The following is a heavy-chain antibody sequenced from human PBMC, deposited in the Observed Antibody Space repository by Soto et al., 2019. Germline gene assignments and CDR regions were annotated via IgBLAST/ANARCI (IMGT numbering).Heavy chain of an antibody. D-gene: IGHD5-18*01. CDR2: NYYSGST. J-gene: IGHJ5*02. Sequence: SETLSLTCTVSGGSVSSGDYYWSWIRQPPGKGLEWIGYNYYSGSTNYNPSLKGRVSISLDTSKNQFSLRLTSVTAADTDVYYCARIPVDTYTINWFAPRGKGTLRSVSS. CDR3: ARIPVDTYTINWFAP. CDR1: GGSVSSGDYY. V-gene: IGHV4-61*08.